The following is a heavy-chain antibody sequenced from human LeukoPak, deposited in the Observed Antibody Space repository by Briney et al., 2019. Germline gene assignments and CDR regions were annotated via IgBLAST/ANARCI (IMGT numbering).Heavy chain of an antibody. Sequence: GRSLRLSSAASGFTFSSYGMHWVRQAPGKGLEWVALIWYDGSSKHYADSVRGRFTISRDNSKNTLYLQMNSLRAEDTAVYYCARDFELSHWGQGTLVTVSS. CDR2: IWYDGSSK. D-gene: IGHD3-16*02. J-gene: IGHJ4*02. CDR3: ARDFELSH. CDR1: GFTFSSYG. V-gene: IGHV3-33*01.